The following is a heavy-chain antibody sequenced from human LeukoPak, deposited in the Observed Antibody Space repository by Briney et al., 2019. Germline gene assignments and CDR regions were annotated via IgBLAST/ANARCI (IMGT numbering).Heavy chain of an antibody. CDR2: FDPEDGET. J-gene: IGHJ2*01. CDR3: ATWDPYSSNIWLAGRHWYFDL. Sequence: ASVKVSCKVSGYTLTELSMHWVRQAPGKGLEWMGGFDPEDGETIYAQKFQGRVTMTEDTSTDTAYMELSSLRSEDTAVYYCATWDPYSSNIWLAGRHWYFDLWGRGTLVTVSS. D-gene: IGHD6-13*01. V-gene: IGHV1-24*01. CDR1: GYTLTELS.